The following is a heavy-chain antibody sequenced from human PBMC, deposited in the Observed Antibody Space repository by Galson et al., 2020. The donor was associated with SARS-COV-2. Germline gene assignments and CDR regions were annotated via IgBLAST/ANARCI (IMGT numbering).Heavy chain of an antibody. D-gene: IGHD6-19*01. V-gene: IGHV3-13*01. Sequence: GGSLRLSCAASGFTFSSYDMHWVRQATGKGLEGVSAIGTAGDTYYPGSVHGRFTISRENAKNSLYLQMNSLRAADTAVYYCAREARPRGSSGCPGWFDPWGQGTLVTVSS. CDR2: IGTAGDT. J-gene: IGHJ5*02. CDR1: GFTFSSYD. CDR3: AREARPRGSSGCPGWFDP.